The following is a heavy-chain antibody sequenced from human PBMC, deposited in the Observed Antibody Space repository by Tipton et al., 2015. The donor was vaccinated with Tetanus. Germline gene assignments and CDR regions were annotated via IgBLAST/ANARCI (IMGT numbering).Heavy chain of an antibody. J-gene: IGHJ4*02. V-gene: IGHV1-2*02. CDR3: ARGMASDSSGIDDF. D-gene: IGHD3-22*01. CDR1: GYTFTGYY. Sequence: QSGAEVKKPGASVKVSCKASGYTFTGYYMHWVRQAPGQGLEWMGWINPNSGGTNYAQKFQGRVTMTGDTSISTAYMEVSRLRSDDTAIYYCARGMASDSSGIDDFWGQGTLVTVSP. CDR2: INPNSGGT.